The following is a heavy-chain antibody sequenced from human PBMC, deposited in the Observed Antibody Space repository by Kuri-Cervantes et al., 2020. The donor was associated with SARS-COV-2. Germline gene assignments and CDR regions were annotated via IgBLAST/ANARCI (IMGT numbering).Heavy chain of an antibody. D-gene: IGHD3-3*01. V-gene: IGHV3-23*01. J-gene: IGHJ4*02. CDR2: ISGSDGST. CDR3: AKDSRYDFWSGYYFDY. CDR1: GFTFSNYA. Sequence: GSLRLSLAASGFTFSNYAMSWVRQAPGKGLEWVSAISGSDGSTYYADSVKGRFTISRDNSKNTLYLQMNSLRAEDTAVYYCAKDSRYDFWSGYYFDYWGQGTLVTVSS.